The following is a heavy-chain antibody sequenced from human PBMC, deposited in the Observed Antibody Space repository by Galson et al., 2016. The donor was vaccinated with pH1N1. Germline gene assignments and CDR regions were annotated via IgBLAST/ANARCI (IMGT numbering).Heavy chain of an antibody. CDR3: LRHPRFSSRRAVDFDY. V-gene: IGHV4-39*01. Sequence: IYHSGTTYYNSSLKSRLLISVDTSKNQFSLRLTSVTAADTAVYYCLRHPRFSSRRAVDFDYWGQGIQVIVSS. J-gene: IGHJ4*02. CDR2: IYHSGTT.